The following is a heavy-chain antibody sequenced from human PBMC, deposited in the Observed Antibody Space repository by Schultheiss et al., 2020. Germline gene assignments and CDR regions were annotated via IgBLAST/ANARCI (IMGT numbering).Heavy chain of an antibody. CDR2: ISGSGGST. CDR1: GFTFSSYS. Sequence: GGSLRLSCAASGFTFSSYSMNWVRQAPGKGLEWVSAISGSGGSTYYADSVKGRFTISRDNSKNTLYLQMNSLTAEDTAVYYCARDQNTHGGYWYFDLWGRGTLVTVSS. D-gene: IGHD2-15*01. J-gene: IGHJ2*01. CDR3: ARDQNTHGGYWYFDL. V-gene: IGHV3-23*01.